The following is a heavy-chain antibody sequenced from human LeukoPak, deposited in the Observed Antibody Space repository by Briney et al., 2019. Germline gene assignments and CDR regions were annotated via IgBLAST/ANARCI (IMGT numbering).Heavy chain of an antibody. CDR1: GYAFTNYH. D-gene: IGHD2-2*01. J-gene: IGHJ4*02. V-gene: IGHV1-46*01. CDR3: ARVSHQSLDY. CDR2: INPSDGGT. Sequence: GASVKVSCKASGYAFTNYHMHWVRKAPGQGLEWMGVINPSDGGTTYAQTFQGRVTMTRDTSTSTVHMELNSLRSDDTAVYSCARVSHQSLDYWGQGTLVTVSS.